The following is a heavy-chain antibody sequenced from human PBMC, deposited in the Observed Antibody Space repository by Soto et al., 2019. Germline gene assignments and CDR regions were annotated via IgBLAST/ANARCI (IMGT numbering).Heavy chain of an antibody. Sequence: SETLSLTCTVSGGSISSSSYYWGWIRQPPGKGLEWIGSIYYSGSTYYNPSLKSRVTISVDTSKNQFSLKLSPVTAADTAVYYCARRRLNYYDSSGYYRGCWFDPWGQGTLVTVS. CDR2: IYYSGST. V-gene: IGHV4-39*01. D-gene: IGHD3-22*01. CDR3: ARRRLNYYDSSGYYRGCWFDP. J-gene: IGHJ5*02. CDR1: GGSISSSSYY.